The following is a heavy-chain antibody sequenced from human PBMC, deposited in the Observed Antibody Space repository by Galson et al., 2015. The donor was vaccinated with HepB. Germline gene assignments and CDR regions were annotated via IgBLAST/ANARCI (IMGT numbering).Heavy chain of an antibody. V-gene: IGHV3-23*01. J-gene: IGHJ6*02. CDR1: GFTSNSYA. D-gene: IGHD1-26*01. Sequence: SLRLSCAASGFTSNSYAMSWVRQAPGKGLEWVSGISGSGGSTYYADSVKGRFTISRDNSKNTLYLQMSSLRAEDTAVYYCAKIRSQDYYYHGMDVWGQGTTVTASS. CDR3: AKIRSQDYYYHGMDV. CDR2: ISGSGGST.